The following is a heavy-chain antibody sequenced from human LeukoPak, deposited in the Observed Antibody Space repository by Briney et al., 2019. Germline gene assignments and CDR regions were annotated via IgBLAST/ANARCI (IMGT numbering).Heavy chain of an antibody. CDR2: IYTSGST. Sequence: SQTLSLTCTVSGGSISSGSYYWSWIRQPAGKGLEWIGRIYTSGSTNYNPSLKSRVTISVDTSKNQFSMKLSSVTAADTAAYYCARDDRLTTVALYYYYYMDVWGKGTPVTVSS. CDR1: GGSISSGSYY. CDR3: ARDDRLTTVALYYYYYMDV. V-gene: IGHV4-61*02. D-gene: IGHD4-23*01. J-gene: IGHJ6*03.